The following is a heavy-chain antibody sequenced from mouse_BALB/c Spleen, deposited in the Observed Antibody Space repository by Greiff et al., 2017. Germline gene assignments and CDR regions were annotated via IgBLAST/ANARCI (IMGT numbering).Heavy chain of an antibody. V-gene: IGHV5-12-1*01. CDR1: GFAFSSYD. CDR3: ARDDYDVPPYYYAMDY. J-gene: IGHJ4*01. Sequence: EVMLVESGGGLVKPGGSLKLSCAASGFAFSSYDMSWVRQTPEKRLEWVAYISSGGGSTYYPDTVKGRFTISRDNAKNTLYLQMSSLKSEDTAMYYCARDDYDVPPYYYAMDYWGQGTSVTVSS. D-gene: IGHD2-4*01. CDR2: ISSGGGST.